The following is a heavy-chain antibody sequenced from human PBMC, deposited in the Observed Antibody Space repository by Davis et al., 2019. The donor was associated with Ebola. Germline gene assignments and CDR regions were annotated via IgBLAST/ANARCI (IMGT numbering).Heavy chain of an antibody. J-gene: IGHJ3*02. CDR1: GYTFTSYG. D-gene: IGHD6-13*01. CDR2: ISAYNGNT. V-gene: IGHV1-18*01. Sequence: AAPVKVSCKASGYTFTSYGISWVRQAPGQGLEWMGWISAYNGNTNYAQKLQGRVTMTTDTSTSTAYMELRSLRSDDTAVYYCASSRGAAAGRNAFDIWGQGTMVTVSS. CDR3: ASSRGAAAGRNAFDI.